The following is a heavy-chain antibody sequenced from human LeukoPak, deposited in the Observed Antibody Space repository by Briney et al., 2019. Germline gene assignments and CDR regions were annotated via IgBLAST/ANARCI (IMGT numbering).Heavy chain of an antibody. CDR1: GGSISSGVYY. CDR2: IYYNGAT. Sequence: SETLSLTCSVSGGSISSGVYYWGWIPQPPGKGLEWIGTIYYNGATQYSSSLKSRVTISLDTSKNQFSLNLRFLTAADTAVYYCAREDLGDGSNTQGYWGQGTLVIISS. V-gene: IGHV4-39*02. CDR3: AREDLGDGSNTQGY. J-gene: IGHJ4*02. D-gene: IGHD5-24*01.